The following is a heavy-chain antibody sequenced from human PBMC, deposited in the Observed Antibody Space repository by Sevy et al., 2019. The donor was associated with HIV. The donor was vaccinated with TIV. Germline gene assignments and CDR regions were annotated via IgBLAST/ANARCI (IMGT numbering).Heavy chain of an antibody. CDR2: IYYSGST. CDR1: GGSISSYY. V-gene: IGHV4-59*01. J-gene: IGHJ4*02. D-gene: IGHD6-6*01. Sequence: SETLPLTCTVSGGSISSYYWSWIRQPPGKGLEWIGYIYYSGSTNYNPSLKSRVTISVDTSKNQFSLKLSSVTAADTAVYYCARGGKQLDFDYWGLGTLVTVSS. CDR3: ARGGKQLDFDY.